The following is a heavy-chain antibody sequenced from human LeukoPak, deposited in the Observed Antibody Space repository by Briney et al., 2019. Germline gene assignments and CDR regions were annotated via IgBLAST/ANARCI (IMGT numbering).Heavy chain of an antibody. CDR1: GYTFTDYY. D-gene: IGHD3-16*02. J-gene: IGHJ6*03. CDR2: INADIGGT. Sequence: GASVKVSCKASGYTFTDYYIHWVRQAPGQGLEWMGWINADIGGTHYAQKFQGRVTMTRDTSTSTVYMELSSLRSEDTAVYYCAADPLSPGRRYYYYYMDVWGKGTTVTVSS. V-gene: IGHV1-2*02. CDR3: AADPLSPGRRYYYYYMDV.